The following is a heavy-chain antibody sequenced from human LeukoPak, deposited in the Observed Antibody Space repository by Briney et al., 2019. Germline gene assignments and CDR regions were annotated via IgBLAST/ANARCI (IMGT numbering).Heavy chain of an antibody. Sequence: PGRSLRLSCAASGFTFSSYSMNWVRQAPGKGLEWVSYISSSSSTIYYADSVKGRFTISRDNAKNSLYLQMNSLRAEDTAVYYCARDRSGWNYYYGMDVWGQGTTVTVSS. J-gene: IGHJ6*02. CDR2: ISSSSSTI. V-gene: IGHV3-48*01. CDR1: GFTFSSYS. D-gene: IGHD6-19*01. CDR3: ARDRSGWNYYYGMDV.